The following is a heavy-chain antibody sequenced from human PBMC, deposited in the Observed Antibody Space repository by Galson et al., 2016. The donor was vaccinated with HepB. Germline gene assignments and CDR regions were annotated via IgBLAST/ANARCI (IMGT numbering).Heavy chain of an antibody. Sequence: TLSLTCTVSGGSLSGGGYYWSWIRQSPGRGLEWIGYIYDNGSTDYKSSLKRRVTMSVDTSKNQFSLKLSSVTAADTALYYCARGPTRTYAFDVWGQGTMVTVSS. V-gene: IGHV4-31*03. CDR1: GGSLSGGGYY. J-gene: IGHJ3*01. CDR2: IYDNGST. CDR3: ARGPTRTYAFDV. D-gene: IGHD3/OR15-3a*01.